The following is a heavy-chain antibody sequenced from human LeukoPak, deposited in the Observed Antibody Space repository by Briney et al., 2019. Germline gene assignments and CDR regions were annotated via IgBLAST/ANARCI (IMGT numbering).Heavy chain of an antibody. Sequence: GGSLRLSCAASGFTFDDYGMSWVRQAPGKGLEWVSGINWNGGSTGYVDSVKGRFTISRDNAKNSLYLQMNSLRAEDTASYHCARRRGSGSQYYFDYWDQGTLVTVSS. J-gene: IGHJ4*02. D-gene: IGHD3-10*01. CDR1: GFTFDDYG. CDR3: ARRRGSGSQYYFDY. V-gene: IGHV3-20*01. CDR2: INWNGGST.